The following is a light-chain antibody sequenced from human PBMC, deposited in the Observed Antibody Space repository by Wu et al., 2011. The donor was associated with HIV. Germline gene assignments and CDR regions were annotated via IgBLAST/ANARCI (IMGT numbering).Light chain of an antibody. CDR3: QQGDSYPLT. CDR2: GAS. Sequence: DIQLTQSPSFLSANIGDRVTIACRASQGITNSLAWFQQKPGKAPKLLLYGASTLQSGVPSRFSGSGSGTEFTLTISSLQPEDCAAYYCQQGDSYPLTFGGGTKGGD. CDR1: QGITNS. J-gene: IGKJ4*01. V-gene: IGKV1-9*01.